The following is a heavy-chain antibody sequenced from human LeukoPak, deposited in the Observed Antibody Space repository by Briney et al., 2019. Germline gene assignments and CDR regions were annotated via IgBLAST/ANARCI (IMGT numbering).Heavy chain of an antibody. Sequence: PSETLSLTCTVSGDSIGSYQWTWIRQPPGKGLEWIGYIYYSGTTDHNPSLKTRVTISVDTSKNQFSLKLGSVTAADTAVYFCARRDGVAGFDPWGQGTLVIVSS. CDR1: GDSIGSYQ. CDR3: ARRDGVAGFDP. J-gene: IGHJ5*02. CDR2: IYYSGTT. D-gene: IGHD3-3*01. V-gene: IGHV4-59*08.